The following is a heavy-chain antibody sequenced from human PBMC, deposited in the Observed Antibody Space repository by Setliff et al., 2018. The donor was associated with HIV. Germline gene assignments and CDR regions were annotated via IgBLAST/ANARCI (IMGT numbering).Heavy chain of an antibody. Sequence: SETLSLTCTVSGDSFNFNYYYWGWIRQPPGKGLEWIGSIYYSGSTYFNPSLKSRVTISVDTSKNQFSLQLNSVTPEDTAVYYCARGGKIAAAGGIFDYWGQGTLVTVSS. V-gene: IGHV4-39*07. CDR2: IYYSGST. CDR1: GDSFNFNYYY. J-gene: IGHJ4*02. D-gene: IGHD6-13*01. CDR3: ARGGKIAAAGGIFDY.